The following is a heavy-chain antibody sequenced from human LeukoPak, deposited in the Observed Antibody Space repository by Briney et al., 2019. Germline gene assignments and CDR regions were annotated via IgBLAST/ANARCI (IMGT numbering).Heavy chain of an antibody. J-gene: IGHJ6*03. CDR2: IYTGDSDT. Sequence: GESLKISCKGSGYSFTSYWIGWVRQMPGKGLEWMGIIYTGDSDTRYSSSFQGQVTISADKYISTAYLQWSSLKASDTAMYYCARLNYPYYYYYMDVWGKGTTVTVSS. CDR1: GYSFTSYW. V-gene: IGHV5-51*01. D-gene: IGHD1-7*01. CDR3: ARLNYPYYYYYMDV.